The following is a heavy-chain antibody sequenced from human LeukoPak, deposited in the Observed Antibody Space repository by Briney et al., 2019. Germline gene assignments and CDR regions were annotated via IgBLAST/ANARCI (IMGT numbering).Heavy chain of an antibody. CDR3: AKKTYYYDTSNLGWFDP. V-gene: IGHV3-7*03. CDR2: IKQDGSGT. CDR1: GFTFSSYA. D-gene: IGHD3-22*01. J-gene: IGHJ5*02. Sequence: GGSLRLSCAASGFTFSSYAMHWVRQAPGKGLEWVANIKQDGSGTYYVDSVKGRFTISRDNAKNSLYLQMNSLRAEDTAWYYCAKKTYYYDTSNLGWFDPWGQGTLVTVSS.